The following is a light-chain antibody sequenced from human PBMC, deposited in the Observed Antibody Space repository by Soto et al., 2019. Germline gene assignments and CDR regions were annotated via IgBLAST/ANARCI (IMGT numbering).Light chain of an antibody. V-gene: IGKV3-15*01. CDR1: QSVSSN. Sequence: IVMTQSPATLSVSPGERASLSCRASQSVSSNLAWYQQKPGQTPRLLIYVASTRATGIPARFSGSGSGTEFTHTISSLQSEDFAVYYCQQYNNWPLTFGGGTKVEIK. J-gene: IGKJ4*01. CDR2: VAS. CDR3: QQYNNWPLT.